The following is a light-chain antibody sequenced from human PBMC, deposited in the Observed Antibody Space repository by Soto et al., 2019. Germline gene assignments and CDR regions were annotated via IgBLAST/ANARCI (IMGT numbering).Light chain of an antibody. CDR1: SSNIGGNT. Sequence: QSVLTQPPSVSGTPGQRVTISCSGSSSNIGGNTVNWYQQLPGTAPKLLIYSNNQRPSGVPDRFSGSKSGTSASLAISGLQSEDEADYYCAAWDDSLNGHVVFGGGTKLTVL. V-gene: IGLV1-44*01. CDR3: AAWDDSLNGHVV. J-gene: IGLJ2*01. CDR2: SNN.